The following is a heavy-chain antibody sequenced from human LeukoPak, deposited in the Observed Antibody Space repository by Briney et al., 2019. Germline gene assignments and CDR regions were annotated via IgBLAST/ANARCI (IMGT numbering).Heavy chain of an antibody. Sequence: ASVKVSCKASGYTFTGYYMHWVRQAPGQGLEWMGWINPNSGGTNYAQKFQGRVTMTRDTSISTAYMELSRLRSEDTAVYYCARGRNYYDSSGYYYEGDAFDIWGQGTMVTVSS. CDR2: INPNSGGT. D-gene: IGHD3-22*01. CDR3: ARGRNYYDSSGYYYEGDAFDI. J-gene: IGHJ3*02. V-gene: IGHV1-2*02. CDR1: GYTFTGYY.